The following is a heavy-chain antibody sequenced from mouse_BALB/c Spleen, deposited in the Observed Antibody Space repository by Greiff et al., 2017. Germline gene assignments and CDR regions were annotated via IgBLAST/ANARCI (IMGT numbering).Heavy chain of an antibody. V-gene: IGHV1-69*02. Sequence: QVQLQQSGAELVKPGASVKLSCKASGYTFTSYWMHWVKQRPGQGLEWIGEIDPSDSYTNYNQKFKGKATLTVDKSSSTAYMQLSSLTSEDSAVYYCARLGDYYYAMDYWGQGTSVTVSS. J-gene: IGHJ4*01. CDR1: GYTFTSYW. D-gene: IGHD3-3*01. CDR3: ARLGDYYYAMDY. CDR2: IDPSDSYT.